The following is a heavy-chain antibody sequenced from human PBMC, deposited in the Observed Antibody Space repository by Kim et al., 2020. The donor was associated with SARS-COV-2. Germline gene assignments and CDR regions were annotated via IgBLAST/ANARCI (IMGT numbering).Heavy chain of an antibody. D-gene: IGHD1-26*01. CDR1: GFTFSSYA. J-gene: IGHJ4*02. CDR3: ARGGSSYGSAYFDY. V-gene: IGHV3-30*04. Sequence: GGSLRLSCAASGFTFSSYAMHWVRQAPGKGLEWVAVISYDGSNKYYVDSVKGRFTISRENSKNTLYLQMNSLRAEDTAVYYCARGGSSYGSAYFDYWGQGTLVTVSS. CDR2: ISYDGSNK.